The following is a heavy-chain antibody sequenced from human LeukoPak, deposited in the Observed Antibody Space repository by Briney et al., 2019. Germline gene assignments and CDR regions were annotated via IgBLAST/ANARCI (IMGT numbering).Heavy chain of an antibody. Sequence: SETLSLTCTVSGGSISSSSSYWVWIRQPPGKGLEWIGTVYYSGSTYYNPSLKSRVTISVDTSKNQFSLKLSSVTAADTAVYYCARGIYCSSTSCRQGKAINGGKHYYYMDVWGKGTTVTVSS. J-gene: IGHJ6*03. V-gene: IGHV4-39*07. CDR1: GGSISSSSSY. D-gene: IGHD2-2*01. CDR2: VYYSGST. CDR3: ARGIYCSSTSCRQGKAINGGKHYYYMDV.